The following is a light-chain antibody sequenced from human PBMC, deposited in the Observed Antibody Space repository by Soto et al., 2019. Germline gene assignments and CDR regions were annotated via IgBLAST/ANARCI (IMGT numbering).Light chain of an antibody. V-gene: IGLV2-8*01. CDR3: SSYAGSSNV. CDR2: EVN. Sequence: QSVLTQPPSASGSPGQSVAISCTVTSSDVGGYNYVSWYQQHPGKAPKLMIYEVNKRPSGVPDRFTGSKSGNTASLTVSRLQAKDEADYYCSSYAGSSNVFGTGTKLTVL. J-gene: IGLJ1*01. CDR1: SSDVGGYNY.